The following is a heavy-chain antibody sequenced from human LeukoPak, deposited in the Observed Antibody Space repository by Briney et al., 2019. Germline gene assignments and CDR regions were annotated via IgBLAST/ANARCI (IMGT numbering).Heavy chain of an antibody. Sequence: SETLSLTCTVSGGSISSSSYYWGWIRQPPGKGLEWIGSIYCSGSTYYNPSLKSRVTISVDTSKNQFSLKLSSVTAADTAVYYCARRGAVAGFNFDYWGQGTLVTVSS. CDR1: GGSISSSSYY. D-gene: IGHD6-19*01. CDR2: IYCSGST. J-gene: IGHJ4*02. V-gene: IGHV4-39*07. CDR3: ARRGAVAGFNFDY.